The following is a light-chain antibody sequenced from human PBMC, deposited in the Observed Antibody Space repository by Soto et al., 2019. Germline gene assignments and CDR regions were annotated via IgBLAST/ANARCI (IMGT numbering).Light chain of an antibody. Sequence: QSALTQPASVSGSPGQSITISCTGTSSDVGNYNLVSWYQHHPGKAPKLMIYEVSKRPSGVSNRFSGSKSGDTASLTISGLQAEDEADYSCCSYAGSNYVFGTGTKVTVL. CDR2: EVS. J-gene: IGLJ1*01. CDR1: SSDVGNYNL. CDR3: CSYAGSNYV. V-gene: IGLV2-23*02.